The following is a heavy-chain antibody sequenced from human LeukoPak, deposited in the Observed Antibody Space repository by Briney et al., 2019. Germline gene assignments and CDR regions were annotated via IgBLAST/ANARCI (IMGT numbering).Heavy chain of an antibody. V-gene: IGHV5-51*01. CDR1: GYSFTSYW. CDR2: IYPGDSDT. D-gene: IGHD2-21*01. J-gene: IGHJ4*02. CDR3: ASSTSILWYLG. Sequence: GGSLRLSCKGSGYSFTSYWIGWVRQMPGKGLEWMGIIYPGDSDTRYSPSFQGQVTISADKSISTAYLQWSSLKASDTAMYYCASSTSILWYLGWGQGTLVTVSS.